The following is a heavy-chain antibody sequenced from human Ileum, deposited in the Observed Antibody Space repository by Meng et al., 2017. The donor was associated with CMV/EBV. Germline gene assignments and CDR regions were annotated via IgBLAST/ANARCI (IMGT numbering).Heavy chain of an antibody. Sequence: HITLRESGPALVKPTQTLTLTRTFSGFSLTTDGVAVGWIRQPPGKALEWLALIYWNDVEHYSPSLKSRLTITKDTSKDQVVLTMANMDPVDTGTYYCIYGVAIFWGQGTLVTVSS. J-gene: IGHJ4*02. CDR3: IYGVAIF. V-gene: IGHV2-5*04. CDR2: IYWNDVE. CDR1: GFSLTTDGVA. D-gene: IGHD2-15*01.